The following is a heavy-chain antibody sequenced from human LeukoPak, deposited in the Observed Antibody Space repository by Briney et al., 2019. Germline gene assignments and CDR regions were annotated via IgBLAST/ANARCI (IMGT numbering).Heavy chain of an antibody. V-gene: IGHV3-7*01. CDR2: LDQDGSER. D-gene: IGHD3-22*01. Sequence: GGSLRLSCAASGFPFSTYWMAWVRQAPGKGLEWVANLDQDGSERYYLDSVKGRFTISRDNAKTSLYLQMNNLRVEDTAVYYCASYYDPLVGDAFDIWGQGTVVMVSS. CDR3: ASYYDPLVGDAFDI. CDR1: GFPFSTYW. J-gene: IGHJ3*02.